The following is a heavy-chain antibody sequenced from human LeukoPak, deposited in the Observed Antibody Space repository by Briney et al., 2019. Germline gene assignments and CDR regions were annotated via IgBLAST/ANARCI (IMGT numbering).Heavy chain of an antibody. V-gene: IGHV4-4*07. CDR3: AGRAQTTGWSFDY. Sequence: SETLCLTCFASGCSITSYHRSWVRQPAGKGLEWIGQIHTSGSTNYNPSLKSRVAMSIDTSKNQFSLELSSVTAADTSVYYCAGRAQTTGWSFDYWSQGTLVTVSS. CDR1: GCSITSYH. CDR2: IHTSGST. D-gene: IGHD6-19*01. J-gene: IGHJ4*02.